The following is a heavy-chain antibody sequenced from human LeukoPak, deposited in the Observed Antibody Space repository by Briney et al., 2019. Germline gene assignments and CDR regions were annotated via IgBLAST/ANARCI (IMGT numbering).Heavy chain of an antibody. J-gene: IGHJ4*02. CDR2: IYYSGST. D-gene: IGHD4-23*01. CDR3: ARITTVVTTYYFDY. V-gene: IGHV4-39*01. Sequence: SETLFLTCAVYGGSFSGYYWGWIRQPPGKGLEWIGSIYYSGSTYYNPSLKSRVTISVDTSKNQFSLKLSSVTAADTAVYYCARITTVVTTYYFDYWGQGTLVTVSS. CDR1: GGSFSGYY.